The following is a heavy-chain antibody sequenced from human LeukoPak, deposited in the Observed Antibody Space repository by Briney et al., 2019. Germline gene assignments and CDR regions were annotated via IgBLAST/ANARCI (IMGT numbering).Heavy chain of an antibody. CDR2: INHSGST. CDR1: GGSFSGYY. J-gene: IGHJ4*02. Sequence: SETLSLTCAVYGGSFSGYYWSWIRQPPGKGLEWIGEINHSGSTNYNPSLKSRVTISVDTSKNQFSLKLSSVTAADTAVYYCARDSPPYCSGGSCSLDYWGQGTLVTVSS. D-gene: IGHD2-15*01. V-gene: IGHV4-34*01. CDR3: ARDSPPYCSGGSCSLDY.